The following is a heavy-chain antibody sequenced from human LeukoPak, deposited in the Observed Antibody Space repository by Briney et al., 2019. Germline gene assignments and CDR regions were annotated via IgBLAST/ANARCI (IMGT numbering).Heavy chain of an antibody. D-gene: IGHD3-22*01. Sequence: ASVKVSCKASGYTFTSYGISWVRQAPGQGLEWMGWISAYSGNTNYAQKLQGRVTMTTDTSTSTAYMELRSLRSDDTAVYYCARATYYDSSGGIDAGGAFDIWGQGTMVTVSS. V-gene: IGHV1-18*01. CDR2: ISAYSGNT. J-gene: IGHJ3*02. CDR1: GYTFTSYG. CDR3: ARATYYDSSGGIDAGGAFDI.